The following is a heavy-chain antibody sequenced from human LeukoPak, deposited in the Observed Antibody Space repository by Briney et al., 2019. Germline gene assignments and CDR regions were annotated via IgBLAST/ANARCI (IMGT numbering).Heavy chain of an antibody. V-gene: IGHV3-30*02. CDR3: ARDWGTSSLYLVN. CDR1: GFTFSSNG. J-gene: IGHJ4*02. Sequence: RTGGSLRLSCAASGFTFSSNGMHWVRQAPGKGLEWVAFIQNDGNNKKYADSVEGRFTISRDNSKNTLYLQMNSLRAEDTAVYYCARDWGTSSLYLVNWGQGTLVTVSS. CDR2: IQNDGNNK. D-gene: IGHD6-6*01.